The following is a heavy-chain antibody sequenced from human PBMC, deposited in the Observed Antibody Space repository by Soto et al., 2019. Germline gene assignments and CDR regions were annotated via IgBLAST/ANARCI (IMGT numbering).Heavy chain of an antibody. CDR2: IYSGGST. J-gene: IGHJ5*02. CDR3: AREVGHGWFDP. V-gene: IGHV3-53*04. Sequence: EVQLVESGGGLVQPGGSLRLSCAASGITVSSNYMSWVRQAPGKGLEWVSVIYSGGSTYYADSVKGRFTIYRHNSKNTLSLHMNILRAEDTAVYYCAREVGHGWFDPWGQGALVTVSS. CDR1: GITVSSNY.